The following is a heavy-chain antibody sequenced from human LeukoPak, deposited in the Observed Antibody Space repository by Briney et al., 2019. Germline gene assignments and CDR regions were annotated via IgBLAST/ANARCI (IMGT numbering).Heavy chain of an antibody. CDR1: GFTFSSYA. Sequence: GGSLRLSCAASGFTFSSYAMSWVRQAPGKGLEWVSAIGTSGGSSYYADSVKGRFTISRDNSKNTLYLQMNSLRAEDTAVYYCAKDLGAGSGPYPFDYWGQGTLVTVSS. CDR3: AKDLGAGSGPYPFDY. CDR2: IGTSGGSS. J-gene: IGHJ4*02. V-gene: IGHV3-23*01. D-gene: IGHD1-26*01.